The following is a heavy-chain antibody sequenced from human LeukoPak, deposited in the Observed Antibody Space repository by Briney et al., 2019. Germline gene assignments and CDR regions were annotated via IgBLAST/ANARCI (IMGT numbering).Heavy chain of an antibody. CDR2: INPKRGGT. J-gene: IGHJ4*02. Sequence: ASVKVSCKASGYTFTGYYLHWMRQPPGQGLEWMGWINPKRGGTNYAQKFQGRVTMNRDTSISTAYMELDSLRYDDTAVYYCVRVTSDYCDFWGQGTLVTVSS. V-gene: IGHV1-2*02. CDR1: GYTFTGYY. CDR3: VRVTSDYCDF. D-gene: IGHD3-10*01.